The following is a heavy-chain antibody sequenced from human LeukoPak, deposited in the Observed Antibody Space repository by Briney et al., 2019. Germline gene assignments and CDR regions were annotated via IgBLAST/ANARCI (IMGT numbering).Heavy chain of an antibody. J-gene: IGHJ6*03. CDR2: IKQDGSEK. CDR3: ARALAAAGTWYYYYYMDV. CDR1: GFTFSSYW. V-gene: IGHV3-7*04. Sequence: GGSLRLSCAACGFTFSSYWMSWVRQAPGRGLEWVANIKQDGSEKYYVDSVKGRFTISRDNAKNSLYLQMNSLRAEDMAVYYCARALAAAGTWYYYYYMDVWGKGTTVTVSS. D-gene: IGHD6-13*01.